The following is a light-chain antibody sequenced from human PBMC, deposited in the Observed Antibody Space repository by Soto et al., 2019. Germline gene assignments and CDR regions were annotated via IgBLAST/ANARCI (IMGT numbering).Light chain of an antibody. CDR1: SSNIGSNY. Sequence: QSVLAQPRSASGTPGQSVTISCSGSSSNIGSNYVYWYQQLPGTAPKLLIYSNNQRPSGVPDRFSRSKSGTSASLAISGPRHEDEADYYCAVWADSRSAYVFGNGTKVTVL. CDR3: AVWADSRSAYV. J-gene: IGLJ1*01. V-gene: IGLV1-47*02. CDR2: SNN.